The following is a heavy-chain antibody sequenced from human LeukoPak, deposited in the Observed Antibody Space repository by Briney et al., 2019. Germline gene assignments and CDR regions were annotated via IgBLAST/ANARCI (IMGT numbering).Heavy chain of an antibody. J-gene: IGHJ6*01. D-gene: IGHD3-10*02. CDR2: IKQDGSEK. CDR1: GLTFSGHW. Sequence: GGSLRLSCAASGLTFSGHWMNCVPQARRKGLEGVAKIKQDGSEKYYVDSVKGRCTISRDNAKNSLYLKMNNLRAEDTAVYYCAELGITIIGGVWGNGDTGTISS. CDR3: AELGITIIGGV. V-gene: IGHV3-7*01.